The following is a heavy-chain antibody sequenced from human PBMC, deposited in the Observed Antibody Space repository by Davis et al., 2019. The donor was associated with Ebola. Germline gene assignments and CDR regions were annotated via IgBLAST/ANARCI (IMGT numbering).Heavy chain of an antibody. CDR1: GFTFSGSA. Sequence: GESLKISCAASGFTFSGSAMHWVRQASGKGLEWVGRIRSKANSYATAYAASVKGRFTISRDDSKYTAYLQMNSLKTEDTAVYYCTNTLGTTDYWGQGTLVTVSS. J-gene: IGHJ4*02. CDR3: TNTLGTTDY. V-gene: IGHV3-73*01. D-gene: IGHD4-11*01. CDR2: IRSKANSYAT.